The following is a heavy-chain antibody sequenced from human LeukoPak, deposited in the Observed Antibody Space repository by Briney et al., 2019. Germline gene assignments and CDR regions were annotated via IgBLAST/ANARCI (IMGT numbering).Heavy chain of an antibody. CDR1: GYTFTGYY. D-gene: IGHD2-2*01. CDR3: AREFCTSTSCSYHYFDY. J-gene: IGHJ4*02. Sequence: ASVKVSCKASGYTFTGYYMHWVRQAPGQGLEWMGRINPNSGGTNFAQKFQGRVTMTRDTSISTAYMELSRLRSDDTAVNYCAREFCTSTSCSYHYFDYWGQGTLVTVSS. CDR2: INPNSGGT. V-gene: IGHV1-2*06.